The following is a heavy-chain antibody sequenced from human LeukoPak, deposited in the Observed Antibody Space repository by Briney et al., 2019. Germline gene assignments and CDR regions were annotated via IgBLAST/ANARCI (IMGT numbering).Heavy chain of an antibody. J-gene: IGHJ4*02. CDR1: GFSFNNYA. CDR2: ISWNSGSI. D-gene: IGHD6-19*01. Sequence: GRSLRLSCAGSGFSFNNYAMHWVRQPPGKGLEWVSGISWNSGSIDYADSVKGRFTISRDNAKNSLYLQMNSLRVEDTAFYYCAKDNRRHYTSGPNPDSLHWGQGALVTVSS. V-gene: IGHV3-9*01. CDR3: AKDNRRHYTSGPNPDSLH.